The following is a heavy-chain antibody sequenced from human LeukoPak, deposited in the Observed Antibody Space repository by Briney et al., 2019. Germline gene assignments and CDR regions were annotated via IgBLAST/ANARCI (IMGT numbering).Heavy chain of an antibody. V-gene: IGHV4-59*01. CDR1: GGTIRSYY. J-gene: IGHJ4*02. Sequence: SETLSLTCTVSGGTIRSYYWSWIRQPPGKGLEWIGNIYYSGSNNVHPSLKSRVTISVDTSKNQLSLDLSSVTTADTAVYYCARDLGGNPWYFDYWGQGILVTVSS. CDR3: ARDLGGNPWYFDY. D-gene: IGHD1-14*01. CDR2: IYYSGSN.